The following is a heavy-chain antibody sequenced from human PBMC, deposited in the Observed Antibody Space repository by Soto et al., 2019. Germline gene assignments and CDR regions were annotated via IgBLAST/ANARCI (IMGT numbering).Heavy chain of an antibody. CDR3: ARQASVPFGVVVSYFDY. J-gene: IGHJ4*02. D-gene: IGHD3-3*01. CDR2: IIPIFGTA. CDR1: GGTFSSYA. V-gene: IGHV1-69*13. Sequence: SVKVSCKASGGTFSSYAISWVRQAPGQGLEWMGGIIPIFGTANYAQKFQGRVTITADESTSTAYMELSSLRSEDTAVYYCARQASVPFGVVVSYFDYWGQGTLVTVSS.